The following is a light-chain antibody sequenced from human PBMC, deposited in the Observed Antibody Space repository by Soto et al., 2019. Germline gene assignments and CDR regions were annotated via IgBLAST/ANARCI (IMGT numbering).Light chain of an antibody. CDR2: DAS. V-gene: IGLV2-11*01. J-gene: IGLJ1*01. Sequence: QYALTQPRSVSGSPGQSVTISCTGTSNVVGGYDYVSWYQQHPGKAPKLIIYDASKRPSGVPDRFSGSKSGNTASLTISGLQAEDEADYYCCSYAGTYSYVFGTGTKVTVL. CDR1: SNVVGGYDY. CDR3: CSYAGTYSYV.